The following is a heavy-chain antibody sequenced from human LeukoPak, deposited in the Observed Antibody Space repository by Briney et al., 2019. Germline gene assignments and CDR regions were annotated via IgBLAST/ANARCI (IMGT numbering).Heavy chain of an antibody. V-gene: IGHV1-24*01. CDR2: FDPEDGET. J-gene: IGHJ4*02. CDR3: ATARVVVPAAIRWFNV. D-gene: IGHD2-2*02. CDR1: GYTLTELS. Sequence: ASVTVSCKVSGYTLTELSMHWVRQAPGKGLEWMGGFDPEDGETIYAQKFQGRVTMTEDTSTDTAYMELSSLRSEDTAVYYCATARVVVPAAIRWFNVWGQGTLVTVSS.